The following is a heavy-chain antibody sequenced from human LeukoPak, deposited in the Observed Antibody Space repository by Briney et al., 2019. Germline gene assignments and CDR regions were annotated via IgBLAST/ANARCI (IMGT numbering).Heavy chain of an antibody. J-gene: IGHJ4*02. D-gene: IGHD4-17*01. CDR1: GFTFSSYS. V-gene: IGHV3-21*01. CDR2: ISSSTSYI. Sequence: AGGSLRLSCAASGFTFSSYSMNWVRQAPGKGLEWVSSISSSTSYIYYADSVKGRFTISKDNAKNSLYLQMNSLRAEDTAVYYCVRAGGSTVSHSDYWGQGTLVTVSS. CDR3: VRAGGSTVSHSDY.